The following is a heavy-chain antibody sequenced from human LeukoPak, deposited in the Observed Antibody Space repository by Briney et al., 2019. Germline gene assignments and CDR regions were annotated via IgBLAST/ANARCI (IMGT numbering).Heavy chain of an antibody. Sequence: PGGSLRLSCAASGFTFSSYAMSWVRQAPGKGLEWVSVISGSGGSTYYADSVKGRFTISRDNSKNTLYLQMNSLRAEDTAVYYCAKSYYDSSGYYYYFDYWGQGTLVTVSS. J-gene: IGHJ4*02. D-gene: IGHD3-22*01. CDR2: ISGSGGST. CDR1: GFTFSSYA. V-gene: IGHV3-23*01. CDR3: AKSYYDSSGYYYYFDY.